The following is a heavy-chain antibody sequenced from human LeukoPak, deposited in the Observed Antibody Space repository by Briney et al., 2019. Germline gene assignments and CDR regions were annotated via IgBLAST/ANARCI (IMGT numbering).Heavy chain of an antibody. J-gene: IGHJ4*02. CDR3: ATSPGIAAPSGYYFDH. CDR2: INTNTGNP. D-gene: IGHD6-13*01. V-gene: IGHV7-4-1*02. Sequence: RASVKASCKASGYTFNNYAMNWVRQAPGQGPEWMGWINTNTGNPTYAQGFTGRFVFSVDTSVSTAYLQISSLKAEDTAVYYCATSPGIAAPSGYYFDHWGQGTLVTVSS. CDR1: GYTFNNYA.